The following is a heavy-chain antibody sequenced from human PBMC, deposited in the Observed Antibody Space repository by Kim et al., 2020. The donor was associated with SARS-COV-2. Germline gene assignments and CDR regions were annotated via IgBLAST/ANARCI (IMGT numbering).Heavy chain of an antibody. J-gene: IGHJ6*02. CDR3: ARVLVSSYYYYGMDV. CDR2: IKQDGSEK. Sequence: GGSLRLSCAASGFTFSSYWMSWVRQAPGKGLEWVANIKQDGSEKYYVDSVKGRFTISRDNAKNSLYLQMNSLRAEDTAVYYCARVLVSSYYYYGMDVWGQGTTVTVSS. V-gene: IGHV3-7*03. CDR1: GFTFSSYW.